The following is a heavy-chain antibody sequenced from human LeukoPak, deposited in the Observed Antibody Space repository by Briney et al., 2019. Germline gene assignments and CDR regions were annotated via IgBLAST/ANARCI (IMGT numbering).Heavy chain of an antibody. Sequence: SETLSLTCAVYGGSFSGYYWSWIRQPPGKGLEWIGYIYYSGSTYYNPSLKSRVTISVDTSKNQFSLKLSSVTAADTAVYYRARDNDDSSGYSAFDYWGQGTLVTVSS. J-gene: IGHJ4*02. CDR2: IYYSGST. D-gene: IGHD3-22*01. V-gene: IGHV4-30-4*08. CDR1: GGSFSGYY. CDR3: ARDNDDSSGYSAFDY.